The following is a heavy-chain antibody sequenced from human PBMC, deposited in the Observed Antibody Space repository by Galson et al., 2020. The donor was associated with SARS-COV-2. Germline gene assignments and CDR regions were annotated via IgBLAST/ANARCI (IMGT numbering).Heavy chain of an antibody. CDR2: IHYSGST. CDR1: GGSVRSSGKY. Sequence: SETLSLTCTVPGGSVRSSGKYWVWIRQSPGKGLEYIGSIHYSGSTYYNPSLKSRVTTSVDTSKNQVSLKLSSVTAADTAAYYCARGAYYPVVGHYREYGMDGWGQGTTVTVSS. D-gene: IGHD4-17*01. CDR3: ARGAYYPVVGHYREYGMDG. V-gene: IGHV4-39*01. J-gene: IGHJ6*02.